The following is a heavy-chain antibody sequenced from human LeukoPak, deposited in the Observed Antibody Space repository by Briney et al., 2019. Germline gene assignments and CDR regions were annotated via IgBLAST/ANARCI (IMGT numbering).Heavy chain of an antibody. CDR2: VFSRGTT. Sequence: WETLSLTCTVSGGSIKSFYWSWIRQPAGKGLEWVGRVFSRGTTNYNPSLKSRVTVSLDTSKNQFSLKLSSVTAADTAVYYCARGRYDNLTGHLARLDVWGQGTTVIVSS. J-gene: IGHJ6*02. CDR3: ARGRYDNLTGHLARLDV. V-gene: IGHV4-4*07. D-gene: IGHD3-9*01. CDR1: GGSIKSFY.